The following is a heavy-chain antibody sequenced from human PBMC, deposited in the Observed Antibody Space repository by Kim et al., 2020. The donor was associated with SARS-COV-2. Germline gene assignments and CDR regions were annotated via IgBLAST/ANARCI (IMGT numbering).Heavy chain of an antibody. CDR3: ARALRLASGSYDY. V-gene: IGHV1-3*01. CDR1: GYTFTHYA. D-gene: IGHD3-10*01. CDR2: INAGNGYT. J-gene: IGHJ4*02. Sequence: ASVKVSCKASGYTFTHYAIHWVRQAPGQSLEWMGWINAGNGYTKYSQKLERRVTITRDSSASTVYMDLSSLRSEDMAVYYCARALRLASGSYDYWGQGTLVTVSS.